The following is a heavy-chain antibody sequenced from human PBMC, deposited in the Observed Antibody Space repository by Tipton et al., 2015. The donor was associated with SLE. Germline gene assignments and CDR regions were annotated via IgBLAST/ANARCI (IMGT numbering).Heavy chain of an antibody. D-gene: IGHD6-13*01. CDR2: IRSSGSSI. Sequence: GSLRLSCAASGFTFSSYEMNWVRQAPGKGLEWVSYIRSSGSSIYYADSVKGRFTISRDNAKNSLNLQMNSLRAEDTAVYYCARAPSRRLAAAGTAAFDIWGQGTMVTVSS. CDR1: GFTFSSYE. CDR3: ARAPSRRLAAAGTAAFDI. V-gene: IGHV3-48*03. J-gene: IGHJ3*02.